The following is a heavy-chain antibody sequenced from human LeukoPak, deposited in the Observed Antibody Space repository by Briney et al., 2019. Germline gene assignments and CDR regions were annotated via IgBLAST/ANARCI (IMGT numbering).Heavy chain of an antibody. J-gene: IGHJ6*02. V-gene: IGHV3-21*01. CDR1: GFTFSSYS. D-gene: IGHD2-2*02. CDR2: ISSSSSYI. CDR3: ARGGTAIRSYYYYGMDV. Sequence: GSLRLSCAASGFTFSSYSMNWVRQAPGKGLEWVSSISSSSSYIYYADSVKGRFTISRDNAKNSLYLQMNSLRAEDTAVYYCARGGTAIRSYYYYGMDVWGQGTTVTVSS.